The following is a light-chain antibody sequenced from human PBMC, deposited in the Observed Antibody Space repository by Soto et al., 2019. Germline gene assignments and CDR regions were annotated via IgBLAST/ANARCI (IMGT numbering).Light chain of an antibody. CDR1: SSDGGGYNY. CDR2: EVS. Sequence: QSALTQPASVSGSPGQSITISCTGTSSDGGGYNYVSWYQQHPGKAPKLMIYEVSNRPSGVSNRFSGSKSGNTASLTISGLQAEDEADYYCSSYTSSSTLLDVFGTGTKVTVL. J-gene: IGLJ1*01. CDR3: SSYTSSSTLLDV. V-gene: IGLV2-14*01.